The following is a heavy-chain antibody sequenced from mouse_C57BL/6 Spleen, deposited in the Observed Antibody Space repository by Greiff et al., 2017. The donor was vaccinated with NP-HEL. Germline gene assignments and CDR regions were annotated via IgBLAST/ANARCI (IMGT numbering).Heavy chain of an antibody. CDR3: ARLYDYDGWFAY. CDR1: GYTFTSYW. CDR2: IGPSDSYT. V-gene: IGHV1-69*01. Sequence: QVQLQQPGAELVMPGASVKLSCKASGYTFTSYWMHWVKQRPGQGLEWIGEIGPSDSYTNYNQKFKGKSTLTVDKSSSTAYMQLSSLTSEDSAVYYCARLYDYDGWFAYWGQGTLVTVSA. D-gene: IGHD2-4*01. J-gene: IGHJ3*01.